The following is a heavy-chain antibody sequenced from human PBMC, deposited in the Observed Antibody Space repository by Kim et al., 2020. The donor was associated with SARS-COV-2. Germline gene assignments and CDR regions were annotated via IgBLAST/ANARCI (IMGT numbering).Heavy chain of an antibody. CDR1: GGSISSGGYY. Sequence: SETLSLTCTVSGGSISSGGYYWSWIRQHPGKGLEWIGYIYYSGSTYYNPSLKSRVTISVDTSKNQFSLKLSSVTAADTAVYYCARARVVVVINAFDIWGHGRMDTVST. CDR3: ARARVVVVINAFDI. J-gene: IGHJ3*02. V-gene: IGHV4-31*03. D-gene: IGHD3-22*01. CDR2: IYYSGST.